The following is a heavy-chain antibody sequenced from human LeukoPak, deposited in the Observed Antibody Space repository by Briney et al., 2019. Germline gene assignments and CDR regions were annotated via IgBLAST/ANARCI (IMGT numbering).Heavy chain of an antibody. D-gene: IGHD3-9*01. CDR1: GFTFSNAW. CDR2: IKSKTDGGTT. Sequence: GSLRLSCAASGFTFSNAWMSWVRQAPGKGLEWVGRIKSKTDGGTTDYAAPVKGRFTISRDDSKNTLYLQMNSLKTEDTAEYYCTTDEIPYDILTGSYLKDFDYWGQGTLVTVSS. CDR3: TTDEIPYDILTGSYLKDFDY. J-gene: IGHJ4*02. V-gene: IGHV3-15*01.